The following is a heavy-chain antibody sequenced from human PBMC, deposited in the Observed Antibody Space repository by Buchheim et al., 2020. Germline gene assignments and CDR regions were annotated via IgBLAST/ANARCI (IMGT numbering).Heavy chain of an antibody. V-gene: IGHV3-23*01. CDR1: GFTFSSYA. CDR3: AKYPPLSASREIWFGEFRFGDAFDI. Sequence: EVQLLESGGGLVQPGGSLRLSCAASGFTFSSYAMSWVRQAPGKGLEWVSAISGSGGSTYYADSVKGRFTISRDNSKNTLYLQMNSLRAEDTAVYYCAKYPPLSASREIWFGEFRFGDAFDIWGQGT. J-gene: IGHJ3*02. D-gene: IGHD3-10*01. CDR2: ISGSGGST.